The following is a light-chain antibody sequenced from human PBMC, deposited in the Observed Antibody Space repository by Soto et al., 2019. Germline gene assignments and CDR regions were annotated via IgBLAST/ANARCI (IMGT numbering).Light chain of an antibody. CDR2: GTS. V-gene: IGKV3-15*01. J-gene: IGKJ1*01. CDR3: QQYNNWPRT. CDR1: QSVNSN. Sequence: EIVMTQSPATLSLSPGERATLSCRASQSVNSNLAWYQQQAGKAPRLLIYGTSTRDAGIPARFSGRGSWTDFTLTISSLQFEDVQVDYCQQYNNWPRTFGQGTKVDIK.